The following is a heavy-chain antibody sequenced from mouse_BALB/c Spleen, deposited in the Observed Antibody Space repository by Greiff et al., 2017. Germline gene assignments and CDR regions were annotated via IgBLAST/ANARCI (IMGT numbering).Heavy chain of an antibody. CDR1: GFTFSSYA. CDR2: ISSGGSYT. V-gene: IGHV5-9-4*01. D-gene: IGHD1-1*01. J-gene: IGHJ4*01. Sequence: EVQLVESGGGLVKPGGSLKLSCAASGFTFSSYAMSWVRQSPEKRLEWVAEISSGGSYTYYPDTVTGRFTISSDNAKNTLYLEMSSLRSEDTAMYYCARSTTVVEVAMDYWGQGTSVTVSS. CDR3: ARSTTVVEVAMDY.